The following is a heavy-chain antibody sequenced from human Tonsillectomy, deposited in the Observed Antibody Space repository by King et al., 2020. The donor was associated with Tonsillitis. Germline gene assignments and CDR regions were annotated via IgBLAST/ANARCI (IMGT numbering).Heavy chain of an antibody. CDR3: ATDLVRGVIGYYYMDV. D-gene: IGHD3-10*01. Sequence: EVQLVESGGGLVQPGGSLRLSCAASGFTFSSYAMSWVRQAPGKGLEWVSAISGSGGSTYYADSVKGRFTISRDNSKNTLYLQMNSLRAEDTAVYYCATDLVRGVIGYYYMDVWGKGTTVTVSS. CDR1: GFTFSSYA. J-gene: IGHJ6*03. V-gene: IGHV3-23*04. CDR2: ISGSGGST.